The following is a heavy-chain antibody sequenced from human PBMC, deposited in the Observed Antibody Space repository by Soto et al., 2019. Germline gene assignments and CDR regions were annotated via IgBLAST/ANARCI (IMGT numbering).Heavy chain of an antibody. V-gene: IGHV3-7*01. Sequence: GGSLRLSCAASGFTFSSYWMSWVRQAPGKGLEWVANIKQDGSEKYYVDSVKGRFTISRDNAKNSLYLQMNSLRAEDTVVYYCARYQLADAFDIWGQGTMVTVSS. CDR2: IKQDGSEK. D-gene: IGHD6-6*01. CDR1: GFTFSSYW. CDR3: ARYQLADAFDI. J-gene: IGHJ3*02.